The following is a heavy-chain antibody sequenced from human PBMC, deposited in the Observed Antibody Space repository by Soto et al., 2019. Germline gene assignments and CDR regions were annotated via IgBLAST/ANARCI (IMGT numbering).Heavy chain of an antibody. CDR1: GGTFSNYA. J-gene: IGHJ6*02. CDR2: IIPIVGTG. Sequence: QVQLVQSGAEVRKPGSSVTVSCKASGGTFSNYAISWVRQAPGQGLEWMGGIIPIVGTGSYAQKFQGRVTITGDAPTTTAYMELSSLRFEATAVYYCARVVILVPTASTHYYYHIDVWGPGTTVTGSS. D-gene: IGHD2-2*01. CDR3: ARVVILVPTASTHYYYHIDV. V-gene: IGHV1-69*01.